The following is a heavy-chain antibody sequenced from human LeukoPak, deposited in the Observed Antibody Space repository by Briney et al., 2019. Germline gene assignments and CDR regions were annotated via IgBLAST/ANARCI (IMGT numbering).Heavy chain of an antibody. CDR1: GGSISSSSYY. J-gene: IGHJ5*02. Sequence: SETLSLTCTVSGGSISSSSYYWGWIRQPPGKGLEWIGSIYYSGSTNYNPSLKSRVTISVDTSKNQFSLKLSSVTAADTAVYYCAREAYYDYVWGSYRYTRRWFDPWGQGTLVTVSS. V-gene: IGHV4-39*07. CDR2: IYYSGST. D-gene: IGHD3-16*02. CDR3: AREAYYDYVWGSYRYTRRWFDP.